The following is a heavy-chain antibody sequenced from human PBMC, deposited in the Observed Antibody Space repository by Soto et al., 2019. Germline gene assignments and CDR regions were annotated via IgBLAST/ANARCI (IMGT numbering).Heavy chain of an antibody. V-gene: IGHV3-74*01. J-gene: IGHJ4*02. CDR2: VSPDGRTA. D-gene: IGHD5-12*01. Sequence: GGSLRLSCAVSGFTFGNYWMHWVRQAPGKGLVWVSRVSPDGRTATYADSVKGRFTISRDNAKSTLYLQMNSLRAEDTAVYYCAASWLHTSYWGRGTLVTVSS. CDR1: GFTFGNYW. CDR3: AASWLHTSY.